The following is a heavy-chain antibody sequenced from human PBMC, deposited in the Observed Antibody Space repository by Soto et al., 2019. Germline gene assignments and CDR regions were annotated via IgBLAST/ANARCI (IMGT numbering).Heavy chain of an antibody. Sequence: EVQLVESGGGSVQPGGSLRISCAASGFIFSNYWMHWVRQAPGKGLVWVSRINSDGSSTSYADSVKGRFTISRDNAKSTLYLQMSSLRAEDTAVYYCARRDILVESTASDSWGQGTLVTVSS. CDR2: INSDGSST. CDR3: ARRDILVESTASDS. J-gene: IGHJ4*02. V-gene: IGHV3-74*01. D-gene: IGHD2-15*01. CDR1: GFIFSNYW.